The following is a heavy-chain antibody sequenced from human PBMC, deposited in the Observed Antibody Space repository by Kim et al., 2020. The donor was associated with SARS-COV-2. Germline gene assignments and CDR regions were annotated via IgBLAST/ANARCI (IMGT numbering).Heavy chain of an antibody. Sequence: ETLRLSCGGSGFMFSAYSMHWVRQAPGKGLEWVSSITSSSRYIHYADSVKGRFAISRDNAKNSLYLEMNSLRAEDTGVYYCARDGSGSANKFFYYYMDLWGTGTTVTVSS. V-gene: IGHV3-21*01. CDR3: ARDGSGSANKFFYYYMDL. D-gene: IGHD3-10*01. CDR2: ITSSSRYI. CDR1: GFMFSAYS. J-gene: IGHJ6*03.